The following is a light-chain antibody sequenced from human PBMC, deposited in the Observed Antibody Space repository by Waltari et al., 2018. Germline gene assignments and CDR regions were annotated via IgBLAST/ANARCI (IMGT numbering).Light chain of an antibody. V-gene: IGKV3-20*01. CDR1: QTLNRRD. CDR3: QRSGGS. J-gene: IGKJ3*01. Sequence: ENGVTQSPGTLSLSPGERATLSCRTSQTLNRRDLAWYQHKPGQAPRLLIYGTSDRASGVPERFSGSGSGTDFTLTITRLEPEDFAVYYCQRSGGSFGPGTKVDVK. CDR2: GTS.